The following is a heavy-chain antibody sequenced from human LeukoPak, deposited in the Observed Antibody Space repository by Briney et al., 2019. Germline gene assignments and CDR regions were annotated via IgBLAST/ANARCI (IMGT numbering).Heavy chain of an antibody. Sequence: GASVSVSYTSSLYTFTHYYMHGVRQAPGQGREGMGWINPNIKPDISVTNYARKVQGKVTTTRDTSISTAYIELSRLRSDDTALYYCARGGRSYDYSNSHNWFDLWGQGTRVTVSS. CDR3: ARGGRSYDYSNSHNWFDL. V-gene: IGHV1-2*02. J-gene: IGHJ5*02. D-gene: IGHD4-11*01. CDR2: INPNIKPDISVT. CDR1: LYTFTHYY.